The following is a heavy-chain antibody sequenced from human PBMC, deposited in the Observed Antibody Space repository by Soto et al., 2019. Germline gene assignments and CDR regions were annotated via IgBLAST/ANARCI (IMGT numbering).Heavy chain of an antibody. CDR1: GASISTYY. V-gene: IGHV4-59*01. D-gene: IGHD3-16*01. J-gene: IGHJ5*02. CDR2: IYYSGTT. Sequence: SETLSLTCTVSGASISTYYWSWIRQPPGKGLEWIAYIYYSGTTNYNPALKSRVSISVDTSKSQFSLKLSSVTAADTAVYYCATYTNNWFGPWGQGTLVTVSS. CDR3: ATYTNNWFGP.